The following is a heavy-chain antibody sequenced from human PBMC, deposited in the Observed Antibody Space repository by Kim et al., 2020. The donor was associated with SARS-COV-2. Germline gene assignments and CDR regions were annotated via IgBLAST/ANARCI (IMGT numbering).Heavy chain of an antibody. Sequence: SQTLSLTCAISGDSVSTNNGAWNWIRQSPSRGLEWLGRTYYRSKWYKDYAVSVKSRININVDTSTNQFSLHLDSVTPEDTAVYFCARDRQWTGRAFDYWGQGTLVTVSS. J-gene: IGHJ4*02. V-gene: IGHV6-1*01. CDR3: ARDRQWTGRAFDY. CDR2: TYYRSKWYK. CDR1: GDSVSTNNGA. D-gene: IGHD2-8*01.